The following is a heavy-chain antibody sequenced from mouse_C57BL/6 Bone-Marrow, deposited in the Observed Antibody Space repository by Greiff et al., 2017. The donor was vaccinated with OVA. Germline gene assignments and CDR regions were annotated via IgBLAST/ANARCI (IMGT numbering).Heavy chain of an antibody. Sequence: SGPELVKPGASVKISCKASGYTFTDYYINWVKQRPGQGLEWIGWIFPGSGSTYYNEKFKGKATLTVDKSSSTAYMLLSSLTSEDSAVYFCARRAYYYGSSYEYFDVWGTWTTVTVSS. J-gene: IGHJ1*03. D-gene: IGHD1-1*01. CDR3: ARRAYYYGSSYEYFDV. CDR2: IFPGSGST. CDR1: GYTFTDYY. V-gene: IGHV1-75*01.